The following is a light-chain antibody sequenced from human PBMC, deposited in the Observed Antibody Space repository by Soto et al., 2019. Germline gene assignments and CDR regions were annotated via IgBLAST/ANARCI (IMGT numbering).Light chain of an antibody. CDR1: QSVSSN. CDR2: GAS. J-gene: IGKJ1*01. Sequence: EIVMTQSPATLSVSPGERATLSCRASQSVSSNLAWYQQKPGQAPRLLIYGASTRATGIPARFSGSGSGTAFTLTISGLQSEDFAVSFCQQYNNWTAWTFGQGTKVEIK. V-gene: IGKV3-15*01. CDR3: QQYNNWTAWT.